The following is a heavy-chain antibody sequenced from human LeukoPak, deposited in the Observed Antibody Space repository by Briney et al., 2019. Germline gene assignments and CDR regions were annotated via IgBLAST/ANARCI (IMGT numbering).Heavy chain of an antibody. CDR2: IYYSGST. D-gene: IGHD5-24*01. CDR1: GGSISSYY. Sequence: PSETLSLTCTVSGGSISSYYWSWIRQPPGKGLEWIGYIYYSGSTNYNPSLKSRVTISVDTSKNQFSLKLSSVTAADTAVYYCTRASGDGYNYHYWGQGTLVTVSS. J-gene: IGHJ4*02. CDR3: TRASGDGYNYHY. V-gene: IGHV4-59*08.